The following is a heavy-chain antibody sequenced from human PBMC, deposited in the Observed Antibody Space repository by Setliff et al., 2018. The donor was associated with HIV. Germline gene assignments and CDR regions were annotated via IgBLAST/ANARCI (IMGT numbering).Heavy chain of an antibody. CDR1: GVSFSGDY. Sequence: SETLSLTCAVSGVSFSGDYWSWVRQPPGKGLEWIAEVHPSGSINYNSSLKSRVAISVDTSNNQFSLTMTSVTAADTAVYHCARGRDWAKTGDFWGQGALVTVSS. CDR2: VHPSGSI. V-gene: IGHV4-34*01. J-gene: IGHJ4*02. CDR3: ARGRDWAKTGDF. D-gene: IGHD3-9*01.